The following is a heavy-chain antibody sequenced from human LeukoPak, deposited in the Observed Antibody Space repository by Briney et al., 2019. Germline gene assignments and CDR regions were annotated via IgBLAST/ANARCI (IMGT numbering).Heavy chain of an antibody. CDR2: ISSSSSYI. D-gene: IGHD3-10*01. CDR1: GFTFSSYS. Sequence: GGSLRLSCAASGFTFSSYSMTWVRQAPGKGLEWVSSISSSSSYIYYADSVKGRFTISRDNSKNTLYLQMNSLRAEDTAVYYCAGDYYGSGSHGYWGQGTLVTVSS. V-gene: IGHV3-21*01. CDR3: AGDYYGSGSHGY. J-gene: IGHJ4*02.